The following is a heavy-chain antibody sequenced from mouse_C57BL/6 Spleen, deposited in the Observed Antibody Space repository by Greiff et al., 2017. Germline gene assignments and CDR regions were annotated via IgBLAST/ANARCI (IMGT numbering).Heavy chain of an antibody. D-gene: IGHD4-1*01. Sequence: VKLMESGAELARPGASVKLSCKASGYTFTSYGISWVKQRTGQGLEWIGEIYPRSGNTYYNEKCKGKATLTADKSSSTAYMELRSLTSEDSAVYFCARRWDGGDYWGQGTTLTVSS. CDR3: ARRWDGGDY. CDR1: GYTFTSYG. J-gene: IGHJ2*01. V-gene: IGHV1-81*01. CDR2: IYPRSGNT.